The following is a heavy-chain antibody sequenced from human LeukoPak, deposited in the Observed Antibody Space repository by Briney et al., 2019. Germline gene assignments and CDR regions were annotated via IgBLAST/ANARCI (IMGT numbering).Heavy chain of an antibody. CDR1: GGSISSSSYY. J-gene: IGHJ4*02. CDR2: IYYSGST. Sequence: SETLSLTCTVSGGSISSSSYYWGWIRQPPGKGLEWIGSIYYSGSTYYNPSLKSRVTISVDTSKNQFSLKLSSVTAADTAVYYCARSHYYGSSGYYFDWGQGTLVTVSS. D-gene: IGHD3-22*01. CDR3: ARSHYYGSSGYYFD. V-gene: IGHV4-39*01.